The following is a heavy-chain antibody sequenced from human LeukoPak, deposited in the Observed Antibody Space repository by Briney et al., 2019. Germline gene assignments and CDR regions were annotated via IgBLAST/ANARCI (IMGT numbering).Heavy chain of an antibody. CDR1: GFTFSSYS. CDR3: ARGLLIRSSGYYYFDY. D-gene: IGHD3-22*01. J-gene: IGHJ4*02. Sequence: GGSLRLSCAASGFTFSSYSMNWVRQAPGKGLEWVSSISSSSSYIYYADSVKGRFTISRDNAKNSLYLQMNSLRAEDTAVYYCARGLLIRSSGYYYFDYWGQGTLVTVSS. V-gene: IGHV3-21*01. CDR2: ISSSSSYI.